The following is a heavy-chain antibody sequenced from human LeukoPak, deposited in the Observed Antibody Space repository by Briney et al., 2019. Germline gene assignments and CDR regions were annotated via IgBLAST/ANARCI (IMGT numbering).Heavy chain of an antibody. CDR3: AKDREWFHDAFDI. D-gene: IGHD3-3*01. J-gene: IGHJ3*02. CDR2: ISGSGGST. V-gene: IGHV3-23*01. CDR1: GFTFSSYA. Sequence: GGSLRLSCAASGFTFSSYAMSWVRQAPGKGLEWVSAISGSGGSTYYADSVKGRYTISRDNSKNTLYLQMNSLRAEDTAVYYCAKDREWFHDAFDIWGQGTMVTVSS.